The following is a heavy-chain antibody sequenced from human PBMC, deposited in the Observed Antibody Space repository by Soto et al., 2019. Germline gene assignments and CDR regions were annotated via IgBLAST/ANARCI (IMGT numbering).Heavy chain of an antibody. CDR3: AKDSDSRGAFDI. CDR2: ISGSGGST. Sequence: GSLRLSCAASGFTFSSYAMSWVRQAPGKGLEWVSAISGSGGSTYYADSVKGRFTISRDNSKNTLYLQMNSLRAEDTAVYYCAKDSDSRGAFDIWGQGTMVTVSS. CDR1: GFTFSSYA. J-gene: IGHJ3*02. V-gene: IGHV3-23*01. D-gene: IGHD3-22*01.